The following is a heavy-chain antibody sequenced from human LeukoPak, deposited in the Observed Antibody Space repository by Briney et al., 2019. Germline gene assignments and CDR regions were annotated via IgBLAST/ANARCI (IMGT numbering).Heavy chain of an antibody. CDR2: ISYDGSNK. V-gene: IGHV3-30*07. J-gene: IGHJ4*02. D-gene: IGHD3-22*01. CDR3: AKDFSDYYDSLWY. Sequence: PGGSLRLSCAASGFTFSSYAMHWVRQAPGKGLEWVAVISYDGSNKYYADSVKGRFTISRDNSKNTLYLQMNSLRAEDTAVYYCAKDFSDYYDSLWYWGQGTLVTVSS. CDR1: GFTFSSYA.